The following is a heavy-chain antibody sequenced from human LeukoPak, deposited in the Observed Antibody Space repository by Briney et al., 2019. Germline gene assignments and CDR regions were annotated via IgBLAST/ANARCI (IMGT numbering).Heavy chain of an antibody. V-gene: IGHV4-39*07. CDR1: GGSISSSSYY. D-gene: IGHD1-26*01. CDR3: ACGGSYYGVTPFDY. Sequence: PSETLSLTCTVSGGSISSSSYYWGWIRQPPGKGLEWIGSIYHSGSTYYNPSLKSRVTISVDASKNQFSLKLSSVTAADTAVYYCACGGSYYGVTPFDYWGQGTLVTVSS. J-gene: IGHJ4*02. CDR2: IYHSGST.